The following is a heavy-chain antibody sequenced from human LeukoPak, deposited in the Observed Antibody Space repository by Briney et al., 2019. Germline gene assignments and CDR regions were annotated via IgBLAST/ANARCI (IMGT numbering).Heavy chain of an antibody. D-gene: IGHD3-10*01. CDR1: GFTFSSYW. J-gene: IGHJ4*02. Sequence: GGSLRLSCAASGFTFSSYWMSWVRQAPGKGLEWVANIKQDGSEKYYADSVKGRFTISRDNSKNTLYLEMNSLRAEDTAVYYCAKDIGSYYDYWGQGILVTVSS. V-gene: IGHV3-7*01. CDR2: IKQDGSEK. CDR3: AKDIGSYYDY.